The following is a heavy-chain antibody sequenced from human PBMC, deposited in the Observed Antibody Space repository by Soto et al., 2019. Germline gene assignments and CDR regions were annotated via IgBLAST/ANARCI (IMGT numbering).Heavy chain of an antibody. V-gene: IGHV4-34*01. Sequence: QVQLQQWGAGLLKPSETLSLTCAVYGGSFSGYYWSWIRQPPGKGLEWIGEINHSGSTNYNPSLKSRVNITVDTSKTQFSLKLSSVTAADTAVYYCAREYYDFWSGYYTPHYYYYMDVWGKGTTVTVSS. D-gene: IGHD3-3*01. CDR1: GGSFSGYY. CDR3: AREYYDFWSGYYTPHYYYYMDV. CDR2: INHSGST. J-gene: IGHJ6*03.